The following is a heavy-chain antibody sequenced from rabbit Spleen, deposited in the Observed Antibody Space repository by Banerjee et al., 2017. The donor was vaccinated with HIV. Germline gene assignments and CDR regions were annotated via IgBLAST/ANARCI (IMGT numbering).Heavy chain of an antibody. Sequence: QEQLVESGGGLVQPEGSLTLTCTASGFSFSNGHYICWVRQAPGKGLEWIACIYDGSGSTYYASWTKGRFTISKTSSTTVFLQMTSLTAADTATYFCARDGAGGSYFALWGPGTLVTVS. V-gene: IGHV1S45*01. J-gene: IGHJ4*01. CDR1: GFSFSNGHY. CDR3: ARDGAGGSYFAL. CDR2: IYDGSGST. D-gene: IGHD8-1*01.